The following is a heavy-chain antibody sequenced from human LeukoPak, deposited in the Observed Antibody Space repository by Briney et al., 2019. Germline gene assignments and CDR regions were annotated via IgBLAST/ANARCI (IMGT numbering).Heavy chain of an antibody. CDR2: IRSKANSYAT. CDR1: GFTFSGSA. CDR3: TSHLVEMATLPGLFLRDY. J-gene: IGHJ4*02. V-gene: IGHV3-73*01. Sequence: GGSLRLSCAASGFTFSGSAMHWVRQASGKGLEWVGRIRSKANSYATAYAASVKGRFTISRDDSKNTAYLQMNSLKTEDTAVCYCTSHLVEMATLPGLFLRDYWGQGTLVTVSS. D-gene: IGHD5-24*01.